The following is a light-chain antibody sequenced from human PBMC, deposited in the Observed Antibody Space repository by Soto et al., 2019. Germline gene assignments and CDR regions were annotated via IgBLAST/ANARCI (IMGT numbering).Light chain of an antibody. J-gene: IGKJ3*01. Sequence: EIVLTQSPGTLSLSPGERVTLSCRASQSVIDNYLAWFQQKPGQAPRLLIYRASSRATGIPDRFSGSGSGTDFALTISRLEPDDFAVYYCHQRSNWPFTFGPGTKVDIK. CDR2: RAS. V-gene: IGKV3D-20*02. CDR3: HQRSNWPFT. CDR1: QSVIDNY.